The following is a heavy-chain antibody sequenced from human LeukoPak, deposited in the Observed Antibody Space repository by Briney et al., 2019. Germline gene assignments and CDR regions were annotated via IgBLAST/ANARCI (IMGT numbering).Heavy chain of an antibody. CDR1: GGSISNTSYY. V-gene: IGHV4-39*07. Sequence: SETLSLTCTVSGGSISNTSYYWGWIRQPPGKGLEWIGSIYYSGSTYHNPSLKSRVTMSVDTSKNQFSLKLSSVTAADTAVYYCARGLWFGEFYDAFDIWGQGTMVTVSS. CDR2: IYYSGST. J-gene: IGHJ3*02. CDR3: ARGLWFGEFYDAFDI. D-gene: IGHD3-10*01.